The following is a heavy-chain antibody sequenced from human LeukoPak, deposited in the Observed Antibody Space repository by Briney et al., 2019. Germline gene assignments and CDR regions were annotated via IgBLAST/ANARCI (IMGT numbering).Heavy chain of an antibody. CDR2: IWYDGSNK. V-gene: IGHV3-33*01. CDR1: GFTFSSYG. CDR3: ARDSSSWSQEDYFDY. J-gene: IGHJ4*02. D-gene: IGHD6-13*01. Sequence: GRSLRLSCAASGFTFSSYGMHWVRQAPGKGLEWVAVIWYDGSNKYYADSVKGRFTISRDNAKNSLYLQMNSLRAEDTAVYYCARDSSSWSQEDYFDYWGQGTLVTVSS.